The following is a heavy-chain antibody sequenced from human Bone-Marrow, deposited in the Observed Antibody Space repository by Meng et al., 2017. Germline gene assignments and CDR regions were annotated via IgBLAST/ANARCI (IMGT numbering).Heavy chain of an antibody. CDR1: GGTFSSYA. J-gene: IGHJ3*02. CDR2: IIPIFGTA. D-gene: IGHD4-23*01. Sequence: KVSCKASGGTFSSYAISWVRQAPGQGLEWMGGIIPIFGTANYAQKFQGRVTITADKSTSTAYMELSSLRSEDTAVYYCARADYGGNSRDRRGGAFDIWGQGTMVTVSS. CDR3: ARADYGGNSRDRRGGAFDI. V-gene: IGHV1-69*06.